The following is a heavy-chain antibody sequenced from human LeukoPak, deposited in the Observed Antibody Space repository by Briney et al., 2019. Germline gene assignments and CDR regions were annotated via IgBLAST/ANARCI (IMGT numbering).Heavy chain of an antibody. V-gene: IGHV3-74*01. CDR2: INIDGSIT. J-gene: IGHJ4*02. CDR1: VVSSSDFW. Sequence: RGSLRLSCTASVVSSSDFWMHAVPQTPGEGLVWVSHINIDGSITDYADSVKGRFAISRDNAKNTLYLQMNRLRAEDTAVYYGAGAFRGAEYWGQGTLVTVSS. CDR3: AGAFRGAEY. D-gene: IGHD4/OR15-4a*01.